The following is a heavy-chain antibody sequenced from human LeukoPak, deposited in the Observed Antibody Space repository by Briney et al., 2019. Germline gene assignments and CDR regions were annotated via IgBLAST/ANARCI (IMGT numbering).Heavy chain of an antibody. CDR2: IYYSGST. J-gene: IGHJ6*03. CDR3: ARHVNWDFAFGYYYYYMDV. CDR1: GGSISSYY. V-gene: IGHV4-59*08. Sequence: PSETLSLTCTVSGGSISSYYWSWIRQPPGKGLEWIGYIYYSGSTNYNPSLKSRVTISVDTSKNQFSLKLSSVTAADTAVYYCARHVNWDFAFGYYYYYMDVCGNGTTVTVSS. D-gene: IGHD1-7*01.